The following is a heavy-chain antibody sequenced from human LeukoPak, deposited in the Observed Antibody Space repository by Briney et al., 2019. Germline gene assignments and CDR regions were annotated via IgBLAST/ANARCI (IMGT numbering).Heavy chain of an antibody. CDR2: IFGGGGTTT. CDR3: ARAVCPTIKFCDSSYFMDV. CDR1: GFPFGSYS. V-gene: IGHV3-48*04. J-gene: IGHJ6*03. D-gene: IGHD6-6*01. Sequence: PGGSLRLSCAASGFPFGSYSMNWVRQAPGKGLELVSHIFGGGGTTTVYADSVKGRFTVSRDDAKNSLYLQMSSLRAEDTALYYCARAVCPTIKFCDSSYFMDVWGKGTTVNVS.